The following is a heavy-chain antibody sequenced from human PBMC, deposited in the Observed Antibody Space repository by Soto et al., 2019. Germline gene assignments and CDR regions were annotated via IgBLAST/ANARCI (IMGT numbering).Heavy chain of an antibody. Sequence: PSDTLSLTFTVSGGSISSYYWSWIRQPAGKGLEWILRIYTSGSTNYNPSLKSRVTMSVDTSKNQFSLKLSSVTAADMAVYYCARDRGGQYSFFHXWGQGTLVTVSX. D-gene: IGHD5-18*01. J-gene: IGHJ4*02. CDR2: IYTSGST. V-gene: IGHV4-4*07. CDR3: ARDRGGQYSFFHX. CDR1: GGSISSYY.